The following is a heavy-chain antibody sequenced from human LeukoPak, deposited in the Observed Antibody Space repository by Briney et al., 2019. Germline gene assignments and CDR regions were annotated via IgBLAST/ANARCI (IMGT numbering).Heavy chain of an antibody. CDR2: IYYSGST. CDR3: AKDLVNPYEQWLGEGVYFDY. Sequence: PSETLSLTCTVSGGSISSYYWSWIRQPPGKGLEWIGYIYYSGSTNYNPSLKSRVTISVDTSKNQFSLKLSSVTAADTAVYYCAKDLVNPYEQWLGEGVYFDYWGQGTLVTVSS. CDR1: GGSISSYY. J-gene: IGHJ4*02. D-gene: IGHD6-19*01. V-gene: IGHV4-59*01.